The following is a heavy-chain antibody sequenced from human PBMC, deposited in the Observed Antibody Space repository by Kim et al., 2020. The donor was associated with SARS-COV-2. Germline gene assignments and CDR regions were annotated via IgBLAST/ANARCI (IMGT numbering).Heavy chain of an antibody. CDR2: IYSGGST. Sequence: GGSLRLSCAASGFTVSSNYMSWVRQAPGKGLEWVSVIYSGGSTYYADSVKGRFTISRDNSKNTLYLQMNSLRAEDTAVYYCARDLGSSSSVGDYWGQGTLVTVSS. V-gene: IGHV3-66*02. CDR3: ARDLGSSSSVGDY. CDR1: GFTVSSNY. J-gene: IGHJ4*02. D-gene: IGHD6-6*01.